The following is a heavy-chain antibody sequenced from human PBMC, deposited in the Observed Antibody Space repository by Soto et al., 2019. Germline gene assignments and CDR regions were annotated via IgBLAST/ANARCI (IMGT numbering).Heavy chain of an antibody. J-gene: IGHJ5*02. Sequence: QVQLVQSGADVKEPGASVKVSCKASGYTFTKHDINWVRQATGHGLEWMGWMNPNTGNTGYAQKFQGRVTMTRNTSITTAYMELSSLRSDDTAVYYCARGQHYDFWSGYNWFDPWGQGTLVTVSS. CDR3: ARGQHYDFWSGYNWFDP. D-gene: IGHD3-3*01. CDR1: GYTFTKHD. V-gene: IGHV1-8*01. CDR2: MNPNTGNT.